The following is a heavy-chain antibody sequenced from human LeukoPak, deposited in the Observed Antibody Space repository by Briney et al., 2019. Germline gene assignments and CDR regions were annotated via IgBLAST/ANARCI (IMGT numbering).Heavy chain of an antibody. CDR3: VYLFPGY. Sequence: SGGSLRLSCTASGFTFSSRAMSWVRQAPGKGLEWVSAISGSGGSTYYADSVKGRFTISRDNSKNTLYLQMNSLRAEDTAVYCCVYLFPGYWGQGTLVTVSS. CDR1: GFTFSSRA. J-gene: IGHJ4*02. CDR2: ISGSGGST. D-gene: IGHD2-21*01. V-gene: IGHV3-23*01.